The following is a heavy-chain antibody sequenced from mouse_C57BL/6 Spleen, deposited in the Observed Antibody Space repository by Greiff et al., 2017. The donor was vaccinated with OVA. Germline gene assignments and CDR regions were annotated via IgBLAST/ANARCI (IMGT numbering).Heavy chain of an antibody. CDR2: ISDGGSYT. Sequence: EVQVVESGGGLVKPGGSLKLSCAASGFTFSSYAMSWVRQTPEKRLEWVATISDGGSYTYYPDNVKGRFTISRDNAKNNLYLQMSHRKSEDTAMYYCARDSGSSYALDYWGQGTTLTVSS. CDR1: GFTFSSYA. J-gene: IGHJ2*01. D-gene: IGHD1-1*01. V-gene: IGHV5-4*01. CDR3: ARDSGSSYALDY.